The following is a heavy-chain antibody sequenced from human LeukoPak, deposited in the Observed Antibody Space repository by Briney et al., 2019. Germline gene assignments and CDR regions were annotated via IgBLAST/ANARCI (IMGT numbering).Heavy chain of an antibody. CDR2: ISGSGGSA. V-gene: IGHV3-23*01. J-gene: IGHJ4*02. CDR3: AKETYSSGWYPYLDY. D-gene: IGHD6-19*01. CDR1: GFTFSSYA. Sequence: GGSLRLSCVASGFTFSSYAMSWVRQATGKGLEWVSGISGSGGSAYYADSVKGRFTISRDNSKNTLFLQMNSLRAEDTAVYYCAKETYSSGWYPYLDYWGQGTLVTVSS.